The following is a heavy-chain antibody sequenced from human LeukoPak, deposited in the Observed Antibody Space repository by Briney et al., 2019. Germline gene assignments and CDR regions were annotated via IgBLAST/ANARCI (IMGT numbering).Heavy chain of an antibody. Sequence: TGGSLRLSCAASGFTFDDYGMSWVRQVPGKGLEWVSGINWNGGSTVNADSVKGRFTISRDNAKNSLYLQMNSLRAEDTAVYYCARASYGVTGYFDYWGQGTLVTVSS. D-gene: IGHD4-17*01. J-gene: IGHJ4*02. CDR3: ARASYGVTGYFDY. CDR2: INWNGGST. V-gene: IGHV3-20*04. CDR1: GFTFDDYG.